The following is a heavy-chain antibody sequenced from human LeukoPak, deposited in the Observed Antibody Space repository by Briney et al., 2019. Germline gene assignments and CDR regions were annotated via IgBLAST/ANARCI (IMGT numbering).Heavy chain of an antibody. CDR1: GCTFTSYD. CDR3: ARGPFLGGGYDY. J-gene: IGHJ4*02. D-gene: IGHD2-15*01. CDR2: MNPNSGNT. Sequence: GASVKVSCKASGCTFTSYDINWVRQATGQGLEWMGWMNPNSGNTGYAQKFQGRVTMTRNTSISTAYMGLSSLRSEDTAVYYCARGPFLGGGYDYWGQGTLVTVSS. V-gene: IGHV1-8*01.